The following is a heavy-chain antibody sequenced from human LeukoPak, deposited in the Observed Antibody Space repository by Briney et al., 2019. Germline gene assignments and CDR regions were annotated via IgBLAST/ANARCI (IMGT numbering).Heavy chain of an antibody. CDR2: INPNSGGA. D-gene: IGHD3-9*01. V-gene: IGHV1-2*02. CDR1: GYTFTDYY. J-gene: IGHJ4*02. CDR3: ARSPHILTGENFDY. Sequence: ASVKVSCKASGYTFTDYYMHWVRQAPGQGLEWMAWINPNSGGANSAQRFQGRVTMTRDTSISTAYMELSRLRSDDTAIYYCARSPHILTGENFDYWGQGTLLTVSS.